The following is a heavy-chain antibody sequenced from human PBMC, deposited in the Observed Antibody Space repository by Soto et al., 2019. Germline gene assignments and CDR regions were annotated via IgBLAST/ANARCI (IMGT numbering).Heavy chain of an antibody. D-gene: IGHD2-21*02. V-gene: IGHV3-11*01. CDR3: AREKYGDSTMDV. J-gene: IGHJ6*02. Sequence: GSLRLSFAASGFIFSDYYMGWIRQAPGEGLEWISYISGRSSTIDYADSVQGRFTITRDNTKNSLYLQMNSLTVEDTAVYYCAREKYGDSTMDVWGQGTTVTVSS. CDR1: GFIFSDYY. CDR2: ISGRSSTI.